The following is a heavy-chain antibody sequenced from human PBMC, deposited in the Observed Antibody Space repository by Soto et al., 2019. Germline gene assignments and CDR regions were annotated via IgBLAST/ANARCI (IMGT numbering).Heavy chain of an antibody. D-gene: IGHD2-2*01. CDR1: GGSISSGGYY. V-gene: IGHV4-31*03. J-gene: IGHJ4*02. Sequence: QVQLQESGPGLVKSSQTLSLTCTVSGGSISSGGYYWSWIRQHPGQGLEWIGYIYYSGSTYYNPSLKSRVSISVDTYKNQFSLKLSSVTAADTAVYYCARDLRSGTPGYFDYWGQGTLVTVSS. CDR2: IYYSGST. CDR3: ARDLRSGTPGYFDY.